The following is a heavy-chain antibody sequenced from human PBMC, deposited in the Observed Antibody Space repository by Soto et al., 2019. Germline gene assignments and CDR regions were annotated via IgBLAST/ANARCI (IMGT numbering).Heavy chain of an antibody. Sequence: GGSLRLSCAASGFTFSSHSMNWVRQAPGKGLEWVSSISSSGSYIYYADSLKGRFAISRDNAKNSLYLQMNSLRAEDTAVYYCASIPGGPPLRCFDYWGQGTLVTVSS. V-gene: IGHV3-21*01. D-gene: IGHD3-10*01. CDR3: ASIPGGPPLRCFDY. CDR1: GFTFSSHS. CDR2: ISSSGSYI. J-gene: IGHJ4*02.